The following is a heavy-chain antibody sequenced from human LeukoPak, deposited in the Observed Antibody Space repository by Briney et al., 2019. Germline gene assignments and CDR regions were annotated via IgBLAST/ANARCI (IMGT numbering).Heavy chain of an antibody. V-gene: IGHV1-69*13. CDR2: IIPIFGTA. D-gene: IGHD3-3*01. CDR1: GGTFSSYA. J-gene: IGHJ3*02. Sequence: SVNLSCKASGGTFSSYAISCVRQAPGQGLEWMGGIIPIFGTANYTQKLQGRVTITADESTSTGYMELSMLRSEDTAVYYCARRPNFWSGYSYPFDIWGQGTMVTVSS. CDR3: ARRPNFWSGYSYPFDI.